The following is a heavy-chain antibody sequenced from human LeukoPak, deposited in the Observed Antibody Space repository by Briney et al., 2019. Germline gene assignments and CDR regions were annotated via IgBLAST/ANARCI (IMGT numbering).Heavy chain of an antibody. CDR1: GFTFSSYG. D-gene: IGHD2-15*01. V-gene: IGHV3-30*02. CDR3: AKPVQRYCSGGSCYASYFDY. J-gene: IGHJ4*02. Sequence: PGGSLRLSCAASGFTFSSYGMHWVRQAPGKGLEWVAFIRYDGSNKYYADSVKGRSTISRDNSKNTLYLQMNSLRAEDTAVYYCAKPVQRYCSGGSCYASYFDYWGQGTLVTVSS. CDR2: IRYDGSNK.